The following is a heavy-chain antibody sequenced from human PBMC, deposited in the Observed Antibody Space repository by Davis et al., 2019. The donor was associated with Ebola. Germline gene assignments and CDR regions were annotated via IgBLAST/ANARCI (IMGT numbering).Heavy chain of an antibody. V-gene: IGHV1-18*04. D-gene: IGHD2-2*01. CDR1: GYTFTGYY. CDR3: ARYCSSTSCYGRYYYYYMDV. J-gene: IGHJ6*03. Sequence: ASVQVSCKASGYTFTGYYMHWVRQAPGQGLEWMGWISAYNGNTNYAQKLQGRVTMTTDTSTSTAYMELRSLRSDDTAVYYCARYCSSTSCYGRYYYYYMDVWGKGTTVTVSS. CDR2: ISAYNGNT.